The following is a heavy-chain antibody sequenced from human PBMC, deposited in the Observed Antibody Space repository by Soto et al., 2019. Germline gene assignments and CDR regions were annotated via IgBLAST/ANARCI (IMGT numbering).Heavy chain of an antibody. CDR3: ARDWQYCSSTSCYRSNWFDP. J-gene: IGHJ5*02. D-gene: IGHD2-2*01. V-gene: IGHV1-2*02. CDR1: GYTFTGYY. CDR2: INPNSGGT. Sequence: ASVKVSCKASGYTFTGYYMHWVRQAPGQGLEWMGWINPNSGGTNYAQKFQGRVTMTRDTSISTAYMELSRLRSDGTAVYYCARDWQYCSSTSCYRSNWFDPWGQGTLVTVSS.